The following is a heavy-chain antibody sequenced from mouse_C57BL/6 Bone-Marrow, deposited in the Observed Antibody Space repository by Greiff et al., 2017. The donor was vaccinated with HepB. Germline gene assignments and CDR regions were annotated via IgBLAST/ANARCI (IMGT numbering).Heavy chain of an antibody. CDR3: AREKRTITTVVATRYFDG. J-gene: IGHJ1*03. CDR2: IYPRSGNT. V-gene: IGHV1-81*01. D-gene: IGHD1-1*01. Sequence: QVQLQQSGAELARPGASVKLSCKASGYTFTSYGISWVKQRTGQGLEWIGEIYPRSGNTYYNEKFKGKATLTADKSSSTAYMELRSLTSEDSAVYFCAREKRTITTVVATRYFDGWGTGTTVTVSS. CDR1: GYTFTSYG.